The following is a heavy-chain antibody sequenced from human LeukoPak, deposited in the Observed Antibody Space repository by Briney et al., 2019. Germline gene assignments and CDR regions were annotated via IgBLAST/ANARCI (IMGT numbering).Heavy chain of an antibody. J-gene: IGHJ5*02. CDR1: GYTFTGYY. CDR2: INPNSGGT. D-gene: IGHD3-22*01. CDR3: ARDLEGDYYDSSGYYSAFDP. V-gene: IGHV1-2*02. Sequence: ASVKVSCKASGYTFTGYYMHWVRQAPGQGLEWMGWINPNSGGTNYAQKFQGRVTMTRDTSISTAYMELSRLRSDDTAVYYCARDLEGDYYDSSGYYSAFDPWGQGTLVTVSS.